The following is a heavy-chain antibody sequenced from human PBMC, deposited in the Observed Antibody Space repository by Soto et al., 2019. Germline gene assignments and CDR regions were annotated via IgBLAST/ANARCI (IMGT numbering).Heavy chain of an antibody. D-gene: IGHD6-13*01. CDR3: ARGTRSSWYLGGTGFDY. CDR2: INPNSGGT. CDR1: GYTFTGYY. J-gene: IGHJ4*02. V-gene: IGHV1-2*04. Sequence: ASVKVSCKASGYTFTGYYMHWVRQAPAQGLEWMGWINPNSGGTNYAQKFQGWVTMTRDTSISTAYMELSRLRSDDTAVYYCARGTRSSWYLGGTGFDYWGQGTLVTVSS.